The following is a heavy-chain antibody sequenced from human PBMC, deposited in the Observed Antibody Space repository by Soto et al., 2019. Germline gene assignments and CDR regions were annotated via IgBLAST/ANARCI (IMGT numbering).Heavy chain of an antibody. CDR3: ATAPYYDYQAVYYYGMDV. CDR1: GYTLTELS. V-gene: IGHV1-24*01. Sequence: GASVKVSCKVSGYTLTELSMHWVRQAPGKGLEWMGGFDPEDGETIYAQKFQGRVTMTEDTSTDTAYMELSSLRSEDTAVYYCATAPYYDYQAVYYYGMDVWGQGTTVTVSS. D-gene: IGHD3-3*01. J-gene: IGHJ6*02. CDR2: FDPEDGET.